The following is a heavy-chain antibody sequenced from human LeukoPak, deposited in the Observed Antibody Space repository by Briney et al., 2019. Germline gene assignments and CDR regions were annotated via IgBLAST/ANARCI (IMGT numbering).Heavy chain of an antibody. CDR3: ARDTAMVIQTYYFDY. Sequence: GGSLRLSCAASDFTFSTYTMTWVRQAPGKGLEWVANIKQDGSGKYYVDSVKGRFTISRDNAKNSLYLQMNSLRAEDTAVYYCARDTAMVIQTYYFDYWGQGTLVTVSS. CDR2: IKQDGSGK. J-gene: IGHJ4*02. D-gene: IGHD5-18*01. CDR1: DFTFSTYT. V-gene: IGHV3-7*01.